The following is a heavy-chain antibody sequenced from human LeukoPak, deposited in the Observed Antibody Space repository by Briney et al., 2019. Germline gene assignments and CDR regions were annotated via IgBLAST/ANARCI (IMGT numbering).Heavy chain of an antibody. Sequence: ASVKVSCKASGYTFTSYGISWVRQAPGQGLEWLGWISAYNGNTNYAQKLQGRATMTTDTSTSTAYMELRSLRSDDTAVYYCARDRVVVAATFLGYWGQGILVTVSS. CDR3: ARDRVVVAATFLGY. J-gene: IGHJ4*02. CDR2: ISAYNGNT. V-gene: IGHV1-18*01. D-gene: IGHD2-15*01. CDR1: GYTFTSYG.